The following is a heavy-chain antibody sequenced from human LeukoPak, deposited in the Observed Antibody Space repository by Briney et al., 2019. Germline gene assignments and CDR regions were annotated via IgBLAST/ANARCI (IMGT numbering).Heavy chain of an antibody. D-gene: IGHD4-17*01. Sequence: ASVKVSCKASGYTFIGYYIHWVRQAPVQGLEWMGWINPKSGGTNYAQTFQGRVTMTRDTSISTAYMELSRVRSDDTAVYYCAREHMTKVTHDYWGQGTLVTISS. V-gene: IGHV1-2*02. J-gene: IGHJ4*02. CDR2: INPKSGGT. CDR3: AREHMTKVTHDY. CDR1: GYTFIGYY.